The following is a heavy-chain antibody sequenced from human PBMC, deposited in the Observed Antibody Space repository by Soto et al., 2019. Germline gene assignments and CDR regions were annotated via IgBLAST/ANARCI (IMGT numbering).Heavy chain of an antibody. J-gene: IGHJ2*01. CDR2: ISVYNGNT. Sequence: QVQLVQSGAEVKEPGASVKVTCKASGYTFTTYGISWVRQAPGQGLEWMGWISVYNGNTNYEQKLQGRVTMTTDTSTSTVYMERRSLRSDDTAVYYGARGDGLWYFDLWGRGTLVTVSS. CDR3: ARGDGLWYFDL. D-gene: IGHD2-8*01. CDR1: GYTFTTYG. V-gene: IGHV1-18*01.